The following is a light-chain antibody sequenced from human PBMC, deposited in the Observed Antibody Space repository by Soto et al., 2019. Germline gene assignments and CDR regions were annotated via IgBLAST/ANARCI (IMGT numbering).Light chain of an antibody. CDR2: DAS. J-gene: IGKJ1*01. CDR3: QQSYSTPTWT. CDR1: QDISNY. Sequence: DIQMTQSPSSLSASVGDRVTITCQASQDISNYLNWYQQKPGKAPKLLIYDASNLETGVPSRFSGSGSGTEFTLTISSLQPEDFATYYCQQSYSTPTWTFGQGTKVDIK. V-gene: IGKV1-39*01.